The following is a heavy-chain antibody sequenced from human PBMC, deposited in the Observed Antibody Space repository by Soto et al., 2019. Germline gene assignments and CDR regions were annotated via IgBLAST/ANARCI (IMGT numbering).Heavy chain of an antibody. CDR2: NGGRGGST. CDR3: ARLIVVVISVDAFDI. CDR1: GFTFSPYP. V-gene: IGHV3-23*01. J-gene: IGHJ3*02. Sequence: GGSLRFSCAASGFTFSPYPMSWVRQAPGKGLEWDSANGGRGGSTFYADSVKGRFTIARDNSKNTLYLQMNSLRAEDTAVYYCARLIVVVISVDAFDIWGQGTMVTVSS. D-gene: IGHD3-22*01.